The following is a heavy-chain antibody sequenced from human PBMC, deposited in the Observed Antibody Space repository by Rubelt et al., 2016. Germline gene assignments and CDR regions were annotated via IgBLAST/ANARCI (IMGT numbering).Heavy chain of an antibody. J-gene: IGHJ4*02. Sequence: GGGVVQPGRSLRLSCAASGFTFSSYGMHWVRQAPGKGLEWVAVIWYDGSNKYYADSVKGRFTISRDNAKNSLYLQMNSLRAEDTALYYCAKARLTLWAIDYWGQGTLVTVSS. CDR1: GFTFSSYG. V-gene: IGHV3-33*03. CDR3: AKARLTLWAIDY. CDR2: IWYDGSNK. D-gene: IGHD1-14*01.